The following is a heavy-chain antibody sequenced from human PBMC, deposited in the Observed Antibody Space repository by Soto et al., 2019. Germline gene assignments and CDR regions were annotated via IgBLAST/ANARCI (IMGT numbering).Heavy chain of an antibody. CDR1: GGPFSGYY. Sequence: SETLSLTCAVYGGPFSGYYWSWIRQPPGKGLEWIGEINHSGSTNYNPSLKSRVTISVDTSKNQFSLKLCSVTAADTAVYYCARGVGSEMATISAPSTSTNWFDPWGQGTLVTVSS. D-gene: IGHD5-12*01. CDR2: INHSGST. CDR3: ARGVGSEMATISAPSTSTNWFDP. V-gene: IGHV4-34*01. J-gene: IGHJ5*02.